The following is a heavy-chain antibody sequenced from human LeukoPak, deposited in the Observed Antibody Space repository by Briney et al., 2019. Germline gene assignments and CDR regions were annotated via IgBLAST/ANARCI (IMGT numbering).Heavy chain of an antibody. CDR3: ARVFSSGWYYFDY. CDR2: ISSLSSTI. D-gene: IGHD6-19*01. Sequence: GGSLRLSCAASGFTFSSYGMHWVRQAPGKGLEWVSYISSLSSTIYYADSVKGRFTISRDNAENSLSLQMNSLRAEDTAVYYCARVFSSGWYYFDYWGQGTLVTVSS. CDR1: GFTFSSYG. J-gene: IGHJ4*02. V-gene: IGHV3-48*01.